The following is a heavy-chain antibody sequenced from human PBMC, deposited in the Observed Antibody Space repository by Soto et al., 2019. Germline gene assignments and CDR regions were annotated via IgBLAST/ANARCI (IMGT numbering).Heavy chain of an antibody. Sequence: QVQLQQWGAGLLKPSETLSLTCAVYGGSFSGYYWSWIRQPPGKGLQWIGEINHSGSTNYNPSLKSRVTISVVTSKNQFSLKLSSVTAADTAVYYCARYCNGGSCYGGAFDYWGQGTLVTVSS. CDR1: GGSFSGYY. D-gene: IGHD2-15*01. J-gene: IGHJ4*02. V-gene: IGHV4-34*01. CDR3: ARYCNGGSCYGGAFDY. CDR2: INHSGST.